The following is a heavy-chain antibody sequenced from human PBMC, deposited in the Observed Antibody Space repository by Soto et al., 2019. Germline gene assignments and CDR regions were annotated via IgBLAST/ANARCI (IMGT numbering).Heavy chain of an antibody. CDR2: VSGSGGTT. D-gene: IGHD6-19*01. V-gene: IGHV3-23*01. CDR1: GFTFSSSD. CDR3: ARCTVDTIVTSGWCHYLDP. J-gene: IGHJ5*02. Sequence: EVQLLDSGGGLVQPGGSLRLSCAASGFTFSSSDMSWVRQAPGKGLEWVSAVSGSGGTTYYADSVRGRFTISRDNSKNTLYLQMNSLRAEDTAIYFCARCTVDTIVTSGWCHYLDPWGQGTLVTVSS.